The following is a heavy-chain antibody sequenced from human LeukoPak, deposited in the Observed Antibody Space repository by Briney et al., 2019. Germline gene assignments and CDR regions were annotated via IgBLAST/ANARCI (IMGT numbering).Heavy chain of an antibody. V-gene: IGHV3-30*02. J-gene: IGHJ4*02. CDR1: GFTFSGEH. Sequence: PGGSLRLSCVASGFTFSGEHMHWIRQVPGKGLEWVAFMRYDGSTFYSNSVKGRFTISRDNSKNTLFLQMSGLGVDDAAIYYCTRDHVFVDSWGRGTPVTVSS. CDR2: MRYDGST. D-gene: IGHD2-21*01. CDR3: TRDHVFVDS.